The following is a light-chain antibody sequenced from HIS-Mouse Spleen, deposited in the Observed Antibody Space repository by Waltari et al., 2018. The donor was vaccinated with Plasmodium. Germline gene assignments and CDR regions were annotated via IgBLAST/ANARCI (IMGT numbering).Light chain of an antibody. CDR1: QSISSR. V-gene: IGKV1-5*03. Sequence: DIKMTQSPSTLSASLGARLTITCRASQSISSRLAWYQQKPGKAPKLLIYKASSLEGGVPSRFSGSGSGTEFTLTISSLQPDDFATYYCQQYNSYSWTFGQGTKVEIK. CDR2: KAS. CDR3: QQYNSYSWT. J-gene: IGKJ1*01.